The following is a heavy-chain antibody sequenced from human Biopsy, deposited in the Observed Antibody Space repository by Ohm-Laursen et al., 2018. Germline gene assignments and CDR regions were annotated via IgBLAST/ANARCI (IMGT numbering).Heavy chain of an antibody. J-gene: IGHJ1*01. D-gene: IGHD3-9*01. CDR3: ATKLTGYFHH. CDR1: GGTFRNYG. CDR2: NIPILGTG. Sequence: SVKVSCKAPGGTFRNYGVDWVRQAPGQGLEWLGGNIPILGTGNYAQKFQDRVTVAADTSTSTATLELRSLRSDDTAVYYFATKLTGYFHHWGQGTLVIVSS. V-gene: IGHV1-69*06.